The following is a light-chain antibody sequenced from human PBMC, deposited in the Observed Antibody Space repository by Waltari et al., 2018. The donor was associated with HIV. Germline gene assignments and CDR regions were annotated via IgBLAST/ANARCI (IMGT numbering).Light chain of an antibody. V-gene: IGLV1-47*01. CDR2: KNN. CDR3: ATWDDTRSGWV. CDR1: TSDIGNNH. Sequence: QSVLTQPPSESGVPGQKVFISCSGSTSDIGNNHVYWFQQFPGLPPKVLIYKNNKRPSGFPDRFSGSKSGTSAALAISGLRTDDDSEIYCATWDDTRSGWVFGGGTKLTVL. J-gene: IGLJ3*02.